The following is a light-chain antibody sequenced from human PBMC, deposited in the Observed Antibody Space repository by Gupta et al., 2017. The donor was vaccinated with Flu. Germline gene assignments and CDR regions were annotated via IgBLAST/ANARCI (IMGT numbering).Light chain of an antibody. V-gene: IGKV1-5*03. Sequence: DIQTTQSPSTLSASVGDRVTITCRASQSISSWLAWYQQKPGKAPKLLIYRASSLESGVPSRFSGSGSGTEFTLTISSLQPDDFATYYCQQYYSYSDSFGQGTKLEIK. CDR1: QSISSW. J-gene: IGKJ2*03. CDR2: RAS. CDR3: QQYYSYSDS.